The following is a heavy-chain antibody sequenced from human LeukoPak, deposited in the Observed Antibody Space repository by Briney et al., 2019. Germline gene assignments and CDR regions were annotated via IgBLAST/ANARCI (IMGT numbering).Heavy chain of an antibody. CDR2: INQDGSVK. CDR3: ARDLSSIAVMGDAFDT. J-gene: IGHJ3*02. Sequence: GGSLRPSCAASGFTFSSYWMSWVRQAPGKGLEWVANINQDGSVKYYVGSVKGRFTISRDNAENSLYLQMNSLRAEDTAVYYCARDLSSIAVMGDAFDTWGQGTMVTVSS. D-gene: IGHD6-6*01. V-gene: IGHV3-7*01. CDR1: GFTFSSYW.